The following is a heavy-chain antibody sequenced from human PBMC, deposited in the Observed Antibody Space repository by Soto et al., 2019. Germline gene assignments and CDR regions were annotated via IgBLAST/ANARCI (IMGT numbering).Heavy chain of an antibody. CDR1: GGYISCGYYS. V-gene: IGHV4-30-2*01. J-gene: IGHJ3*02. Sequence: SETLSLTCAVSGGYISCGYYSWGWIRQPPGKGLEWIGFIYNSGSTYYNSSLKSRVTISVDRSKNHFFLNLTSVTAADTAVYYCATYRKFFQIWGQGTKVTVSS. CDR3: ATYRKFFQI. CDR2: IYNSGST.